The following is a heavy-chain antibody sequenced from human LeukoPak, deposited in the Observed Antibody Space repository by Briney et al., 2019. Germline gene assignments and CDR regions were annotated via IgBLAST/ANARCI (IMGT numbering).Heavy chain of an antibody. D-gene: IGHD1-26*01. CDR2: ISGNGGDT. J-gene: IGHJ4*02. V-gene: IGHV3-23*01. Sequence: PGGSLRLSCAASGFTFSSYWMHWVRQAPGKGLEWVSVISGNGGDTFYADSVKGRFTISRDNSKHTLYLQMNSLRAEDTAVYYCAKGRTLVGGSTRSYDYWGQGTLVTVSS. CDR1: GFTFSSYW. CDR3: AKGRTLVGGSTRSYDY.